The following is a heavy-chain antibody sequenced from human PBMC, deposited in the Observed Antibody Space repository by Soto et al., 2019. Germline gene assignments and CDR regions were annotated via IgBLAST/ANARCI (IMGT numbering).Heavy chain of an antibody. D-gene: IGHD3-22*01. CDR2: ISAYNGNT. CDR1: GYTFTSYG. V-gene: IGHV1-18*01. J-gene: IGHJ4*02. Sequence: GASVKVSCKASGYTFTSYGISWVRQAPGQGLEWMGWISAYNGNTNYAQKLQGRVTMTTDTSTSTAYMELRSLRSDDTAVYYCARDWDYYDSSGHFDYWGQGTLVTVSS. CDR3: ARDWDYYDSSGHFDY.